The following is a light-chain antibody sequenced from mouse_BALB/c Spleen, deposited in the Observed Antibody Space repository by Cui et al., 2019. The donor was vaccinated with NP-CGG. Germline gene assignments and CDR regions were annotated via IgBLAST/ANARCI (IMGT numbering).Light chain of an antibody. Sequence: QAVVNQESALTTSPGETVTLTCRSSTGAVTTSNYANWVQERPDHLFTGLIGGTNNRVPGVPARFSGSLIGDKAALTITGAQTEDEAMYFCALWYSNHWVFGGGTKLAVL. J-gene: IGLJ1*01. CDR1: TGAVTTSNY. V-gene: IGLV1*01. CDR3: ALWYSNHWV. CDR2: GTN.